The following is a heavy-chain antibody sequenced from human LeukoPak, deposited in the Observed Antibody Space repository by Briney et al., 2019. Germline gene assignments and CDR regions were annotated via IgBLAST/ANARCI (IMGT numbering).Heavy chain of an antibody. D-gene: IGHD3-10*01. CDR1: GGSLSSYY. CDR3: ARLISGVGYFDY. CDR2: IYYSGST. Sequence: SETLSLTCTVSGGSLSSYYWSWTRQPPGKGLEWIGYIYYSGSTNYNPSLKSRVTISVDTSKNQFSLKLTSVIAADTAVYYCARLISGVGYFDYWGQGTLVTVSS. V-gene: IGHV4-59*08. J-gene: IGHJ4*02.